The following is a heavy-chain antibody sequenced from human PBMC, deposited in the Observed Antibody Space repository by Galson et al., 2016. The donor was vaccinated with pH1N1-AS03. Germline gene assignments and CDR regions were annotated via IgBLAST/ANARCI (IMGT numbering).Heavy chain of an antibody. CDR1: GFTFSTHT. CDR2: MSYEGTTT. CDR3: AREEGGFGSNWLQTDAFDI. J-gene: IGHJ3*02. V-gene: IGHV3-30-3*01. Sequence: SLRLSCAASGFTFSTHTMYWVRQAPGKGLEWVAVMSYEGTTTYYADSVKGRFTISRDNSKNTLYLQMNSLRTEDTALYYCAREEGGFGSNWLQTDAFDIWGQGTMVTVSS. D-gene: IGHD6-13*01.